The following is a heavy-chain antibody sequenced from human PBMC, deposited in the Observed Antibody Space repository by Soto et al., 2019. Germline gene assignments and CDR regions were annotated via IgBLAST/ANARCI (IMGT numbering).Heavy chain of an antibody. CDR3: TRRASSSFYHFDF. CDR1: GYSFTAYW. Sequence: AESLKISCQASGYSFTAYWITWVRQMPGKGLEWMATIDPSDSYVDYSPSFRGHVTFSVDRSITTVYLQWNSLKASDSAMYFCTRRASSSFYHFDFWGQGALVTVSS. J-gene: IGHJ4*02. D-gene: IGHD2-2*01. V-gene: IGHV5-10-1*01. CDR2: IDPSDSYV.